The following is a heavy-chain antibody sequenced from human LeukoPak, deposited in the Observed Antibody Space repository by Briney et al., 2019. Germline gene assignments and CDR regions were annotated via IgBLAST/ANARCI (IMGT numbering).Heavy chain of an antibody. V-gene: IGHV3-7*05. CDR1: GFSFSDYW. CDR2: INQDGSEE. CDR3: ASDDYLGY. D-gene: IGHD3-16*01. Sequence: GGSLRLSCAASGFSFSDYWMAWVRQAPGRGLEWVAHINQDGSEENFVDPVKGRFTISRDNAKNSVYLQMNSLRVEDTAVYYCASDDYLGYWGQGTLVTVSS. J-gene: IGHJ4*02.